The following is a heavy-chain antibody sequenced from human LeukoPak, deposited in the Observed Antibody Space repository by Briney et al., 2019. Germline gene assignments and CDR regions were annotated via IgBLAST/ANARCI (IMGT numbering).Heavy chain of an antibody. V-gene: IGHV3-23*01. CDR3: AKVGAYCGGDCLDWFDP. Sequence: GGSLRLSCTASGFTFGDYAMSWVRQAPGKGLEWVSAISGSGGSTYYADSVKGRFTISRDNSKNTLYLQMNSLRAEDTAVYYCAKVGAYCGGDCLDWFDPWGQGTLVTVSS. CDR2: ISGSGGST. CDR1: GFTFGDYA. J-gene: IGHJ5*02. D-gene: IGHD2-21*02.